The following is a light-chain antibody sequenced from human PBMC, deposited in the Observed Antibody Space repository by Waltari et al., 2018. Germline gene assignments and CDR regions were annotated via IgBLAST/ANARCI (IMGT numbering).Light chain of an antibody. CDR3: QQFYRSRS. V-gene: IGKV4-1*01. CDR2: WAS. CDR1: QTVFYRSDEKNY. J-gene: IGKJ1*01. Sequence: DIVLTQSPDSLAVSLGERATINCKSSQTVFYRSDEKNYLAWYQHKPVQPPKLIISWASTRESGVPDRFSGSGYVTDFTLTISSLQAEDVSVYYCQQFYRSRSFGQGTKVAIK.